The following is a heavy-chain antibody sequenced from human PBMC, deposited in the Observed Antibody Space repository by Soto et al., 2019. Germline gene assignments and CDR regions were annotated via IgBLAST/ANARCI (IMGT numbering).Heavy chain of an antibody. J-gene: IGHJ4*02. D-gene: IGHD3-10*01. CDR3: ARLSNPMTMVRGGFDF. V-gene: IGHV5-51*01. CDR1: GYRFTSYW. CDR2: IYPADSNI. Sequence: EVHLAQSGGEVKKPGESLKISCKCSGYRFTSYWIAWVRQMPGKGLECMGIIYPADSNIKYSPSFRGQVSFSVDKSTTSAYLQLSSLRASDTATYYCARLSNPMTMVRGGFDFWGQGTVVTVSS.